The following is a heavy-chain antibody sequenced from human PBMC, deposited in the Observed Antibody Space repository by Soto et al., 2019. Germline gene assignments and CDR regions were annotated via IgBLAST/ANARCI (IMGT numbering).Heavy chain of an antibody. D-gene: IGHD6-13*01. J-gene: IGHJ4*02. Sequence: SETLSLTCAVYGGSFSGYYWSWIRQPPGKGLEWIGEINHSGSTNYNPSLKSRVTISVDTSKNQFSLKLSSVTAADTAVYYCARVGEAAAGINYFDYWGQGTLVTVSS. CDR1: GGSFSGYY. CDR2: INHSGST. CDR3: ARVGEAAAGINYFDY. V-gene: IGHV4-34*01.